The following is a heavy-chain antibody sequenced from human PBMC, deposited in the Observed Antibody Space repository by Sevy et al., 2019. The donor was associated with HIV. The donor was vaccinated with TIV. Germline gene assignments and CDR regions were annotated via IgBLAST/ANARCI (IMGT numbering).Heavy chain of an antibody. V-gene: IGHV3-23*01. CDR3: AKAQVGVWFGELLEPFNY. D-gene: IGHD3-10*01. J-gene: IGHJ4*02. CDR1: GFTFSSYA. CDR2: ISGSGGST. Sequence: GSLRLSCAASGFTFSSYAMSWVRQAPGKGLEWVSAISGSGGSTYYADSVKGRLTISRDNSKNTLFLKMNSLRAEDMAVYYCAKAQVGVWFGELLEPFNYWGQGTLVTDSS.